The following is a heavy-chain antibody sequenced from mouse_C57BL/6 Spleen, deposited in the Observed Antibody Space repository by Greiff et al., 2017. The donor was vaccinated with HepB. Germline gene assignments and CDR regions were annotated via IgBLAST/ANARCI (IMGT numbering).Heavy chain of an antibody. V-gene: IGHV5-9-1*02. Sequence: EVQRVESGEGLVKPGGSLKLSCAASGFTFSSYAMSWVRQTPEKRLEWVAYISSGGDYIYYADTVKGRFTISRDNARNTLYLQMSSLKSEDTAMYYCTRGDFIYAMDYWGQGTSVTVSS. D-gene: IGHD1-2*01. CDR3: TRGDFIYAMDY. CDR1: GFTFSSYA. J-gene: IGHJ4*01. CDR2: ISSGGDYI.